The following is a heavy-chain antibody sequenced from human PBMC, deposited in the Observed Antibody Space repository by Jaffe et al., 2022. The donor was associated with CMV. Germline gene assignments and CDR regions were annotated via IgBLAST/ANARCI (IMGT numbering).Heavy chain of an antibody. D-gene: IGHD3-22*01. Sequence: QVQLVQSGAEVKKPGASVKVSCKASGYTFTSYAMHWVRQAPGQRLEWMGWINAGNGNTKYSQKFQGRVTITRDTSASTAYMELSSLRSEDTAVYYCARGGGAQVVVIYYYYMDVWGKGTTVTVSS. CDR3: ARGGGAQVVVIYYYYMDV. CDR1: GYTFTSYA. CDR2: INAGNGNT. V-gene: IGHV1-3*01. J-gene: IGHJ6*03.